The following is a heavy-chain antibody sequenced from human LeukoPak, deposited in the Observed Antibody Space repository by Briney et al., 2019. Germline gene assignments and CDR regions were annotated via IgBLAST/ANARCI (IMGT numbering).Heavy chain of an antibody. D-gene: IGHD1-26*01. CDR3: ERDLSGSFYS. Sequence: SGGSLRLSCAASGFTVSSNYMSWVRQAPGKGLEWVSVIYSGGSTYYADSVKGRFTISRDNSKNTLYLQMNSLRAENTAVYYCERDLSGSFYSWGQGTLVTVSS. V-gene: IGHV3-53*01. CDR1: GFTVSSNY. CDR2: IYSGGST. J-gene: IGHJ4*02.